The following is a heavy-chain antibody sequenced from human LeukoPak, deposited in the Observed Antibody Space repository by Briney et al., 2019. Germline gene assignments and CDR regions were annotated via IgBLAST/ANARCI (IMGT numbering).Heavy chain of an antibody. CDR1: GGSISSGGYC. J-gene: IGHJ2*01. V-gene: IGHV4-30-2*01. CDR2: IYHSGST. D-gene: IGHD4-23*01. CDR3: ARDLEAHPATVVAQGYFDL. Sequence: PSQTLSLTCTVSGGSISSGGYCWSWIRQPPGKGLAWLGYIYHSGSTYYNPSLKSRVTISVDKYKNQFSLKLSSVTAADTAVYYCARDLEAHPATVVAQGYFDLWGRGTLVTVSS.